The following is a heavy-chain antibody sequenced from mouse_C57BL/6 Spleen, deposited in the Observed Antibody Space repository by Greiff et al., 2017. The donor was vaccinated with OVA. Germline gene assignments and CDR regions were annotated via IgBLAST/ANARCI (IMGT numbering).Heavy chain of an antibody. CDR2: IRNKANGYTT. J-gene: IGHJ4*01. CDR1: GFTFTDYY. V-gene: IGHV7-3*01. D-gene: IGHD3-2*02. CDR3: ARYIGDSAGDNYAMDY. Sequence: EVKLVESGGGLVQPGRSLSLSCAASGFTFTDYYMSWVRQPPGKALEWLGFIRNKANGYTTEYSASVKGRFTISRDNSQSIIYLQMNALRAEDSATDYCARYIGDSAGDNYAMDYWGQGTSVTVSS.